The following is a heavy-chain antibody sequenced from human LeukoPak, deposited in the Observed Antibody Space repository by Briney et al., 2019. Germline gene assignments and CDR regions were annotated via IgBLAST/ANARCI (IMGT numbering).Heavy chain of an antibody. CDR3: ARLGGKTLDY. V-gene: IGHV3-30-3*01. Sequence: GGSLRLSCAASGFTFSSYAMHWVRQAPGKGLEWVAVISYDGSNKYHADSVKGRFTISRDNSKNTLYLQMNSLRAEDTAVYYCARLGGKTLDYWGQGTLVTVSS. CDR2: ISYDGSNK. D-gene: IGHD1/OR15-1a*01. CDR1: GFTFSSYA. J-gene: IGHJ4*02.